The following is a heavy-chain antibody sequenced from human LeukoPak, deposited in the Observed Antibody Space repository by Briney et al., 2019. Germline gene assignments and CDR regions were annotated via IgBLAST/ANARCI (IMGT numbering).Heavy chain of an antibody. CDR3: AKDRGSSWLYYFDY. CDR2: ISSSSSTI. Sequence: QPGGSLRLSCAASGFTFSRYSMNWVRQAPGKGLEWVSYISSSSSTIYYADSVKGRFTISRDNSKNTLYLQMNSLRAEDTAVYYCAKDRGSSWLYYFDYWGQGTLVTVSS. D-gene: IGHD6-13*01. V-gene: IGHV3-48*01. J-gene: IGHJ4*02. CDR1: GFTFSRYS.